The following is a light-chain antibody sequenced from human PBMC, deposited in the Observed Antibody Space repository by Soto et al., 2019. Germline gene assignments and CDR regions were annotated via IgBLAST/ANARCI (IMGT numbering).Light chain of an antibody. CDR1: QGIRNH. CDR3: LQHDTYPLA. Sequence: DIQMTQSPSSLSASVGDRVTITCRASQGIRNHLLGWYQQKPGKAPKCLIYKAFSLQSGVPSRFSGSGSGTEFTLTISILQPEDFATYCCLQHDTYPLAFGQGSKVEIK. V-gene: IGKV1-17*01. J-gene: IGKJ1*01. CDR2: KAF.